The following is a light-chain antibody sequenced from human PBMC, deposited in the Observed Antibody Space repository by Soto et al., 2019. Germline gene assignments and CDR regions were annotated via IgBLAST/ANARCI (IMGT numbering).Light chain of an antibody. J-gene: IGKJ1*01. Sequence: IVITQSPATLSVFPGERSNLSCRASQSVSSNLAWYQQKPGQAPRLLIYGASTRATDIPVRFSGSGSGTEFSLTISNLQSEDFAVYFCQQYNYWPRTFGQGTKVDIK. CDR1: QSVSSN. V-gene: IGKV3-15*01. CDR2: GAS. CDR3: QQYNYWPRT.